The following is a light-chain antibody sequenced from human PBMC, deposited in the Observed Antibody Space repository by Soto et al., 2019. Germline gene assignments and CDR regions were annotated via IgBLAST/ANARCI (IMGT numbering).Light chain of an antibody. V-gene: IGLV4-69*01. CDR1: RGHSNYA. CDR3: QTWGSGIVV. J-gene: IGLJ2*01. Sequence: QPVLTQSPSASASLGASVKLTCTLSRGHSNYAIAWHQQQSEKGPRYLMKLNSDGSHSKGDGIPDRFSGSSSGAERYLTSSSLKSEDEADYYCQTWGSGIVVFGGGTKLTVL. CDR2: LNSDGSH.